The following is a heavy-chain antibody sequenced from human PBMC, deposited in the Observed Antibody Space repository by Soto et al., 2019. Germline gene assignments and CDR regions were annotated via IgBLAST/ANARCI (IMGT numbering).Heavy chain of an antibody. CDR2: ISGSSSYI. D-gene: IGHD3-16*01. CDR1: GFTFSSYS. V-gene: IGHV3-21*01. CDR3: ARDLGGDGYQSDYYYYGMDV. Sequence: GGSLRLSCAASGFTFSSYSMNWVRQAQGKGLEWVSSISGSSSYIYYADSVKGRFTISSDNAKNSLYLQMNSLRAEDTAVYYCARDLGGDGYQSDYYYYGMDVWGQGTTVTVSS. J-gene: IGHJ6*02.